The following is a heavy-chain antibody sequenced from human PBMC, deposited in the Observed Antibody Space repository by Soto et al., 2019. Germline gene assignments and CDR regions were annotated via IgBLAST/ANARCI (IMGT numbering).Heavy chain of an antibody. J-gene: IGHJ6*02. CDR3: ARERKFDFWRKGLDV. D-gene: IGHD3-3*01. CDR1: GYTFTTYD. Sequence: ASVKVSCKASGYTFTTYDINWVRQAPGQGLEWLGWMDPNSGSTGYAQNFQGRITMTRNISRNTAHMELSSLQSEDTAVYYRARERKFDFWRKGLDVWGQGTTVTVSS. CDR2: MDPNSGST. V-gene: IGHV1-8*01.